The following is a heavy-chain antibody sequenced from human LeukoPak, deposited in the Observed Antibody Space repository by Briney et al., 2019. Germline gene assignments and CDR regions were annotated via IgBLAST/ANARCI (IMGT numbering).Heavy chain of an antibody. D-gene: IGHD6-19*01. CDR2: INSDGSRT. CDR1: GFTFSTYW. V-gene: IGHV3-74*01. CDR3: ARPETQYSSGLDGFDI. Sequence: GGSLRLSCAAAGFTFSTYWMHWVRQAPGKGLVWVSRINSDGSRTTYADSVKGRFTISRDNAKNTLYLQMNSLRTEDTAVYYCARPETQYSSGLDGFDIWGQGTMVTVSS. J-gene: IGHJ3*02.